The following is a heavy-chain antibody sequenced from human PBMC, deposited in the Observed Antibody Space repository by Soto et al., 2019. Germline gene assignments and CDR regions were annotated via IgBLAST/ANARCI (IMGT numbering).Heavy chain of an antibody. CDR2: ISSSSSYT. J-gene: IGHJ3*02. V-gene: IGHV3-11*05. Sequence: PGGSLRLSCAASGFTFSDYYMSWIRQAPGKGLEWVSYISSSSSYTNYADSVKGRFTISRDNAKNSLYLQMNSLRAEDTAVYYCAREFAVADERDAFDIWGQGTMVTVSS. D-gene: IGHD6-19*01. CDR1: GFTFSDYY. CDR3: AREFAVADERDAFDI.